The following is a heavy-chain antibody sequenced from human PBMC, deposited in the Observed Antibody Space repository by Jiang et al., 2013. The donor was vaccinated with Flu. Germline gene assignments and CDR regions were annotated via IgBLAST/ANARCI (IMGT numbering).Heavy chain of an antibody. CDR3: ATSNGYLDH. V-gene: IGHV3-48*02. CDR1: GFTFNVYS. CDR2: IPGSGSPI. D-gene: IGHD2-8*01. J-gene: IGHJ4*02. Sequence: QLLESGGGLVQPGGSLRLSCAASGFTFNVYSMNWVRQAPGRGLEWVAYIPGSGSPIYYADSVKGRFTISRDNAKNSVYLQMNSLRDEDTAVYYCATSNGYLDHWGQGTLVTVSS.